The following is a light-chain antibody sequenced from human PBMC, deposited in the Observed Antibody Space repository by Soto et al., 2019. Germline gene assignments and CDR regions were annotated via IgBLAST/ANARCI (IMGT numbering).Light chain of an antibody. J-gene: IGKJ4*01. CDR1: QSISSW. CDR3: QQYNSYSALT. V-gene: IGKV1-5*03. Sequence: DIQMTQSPSTLSASVGDRVTITCRASQSISSWLAWYQQKPGKAPKLLIYKASSLESGVPSRFSGSGSGTEYTLTTSSLQPDDFATDYCQQYNSYSALTFGGGTKVEIK. CDR2: KAS.